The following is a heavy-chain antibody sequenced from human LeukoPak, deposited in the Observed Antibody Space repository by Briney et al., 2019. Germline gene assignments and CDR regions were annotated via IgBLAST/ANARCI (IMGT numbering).Heavy chain of an antibody. Sequence: GGSLRLSCAASGFIFSGYGMHWVRQAPGKGLEWVALISHDETTQHVADSVKGRFTISRDNSKNTLYLQMNNLRVDDTAVYYCAKDRIIISFGDVSKHWGQGTLVTGSS. CDR1: GFIFSGYG. D-gene: IGHD3-16*01. V-gene: IGHV3-30*18. CDR3: AKDRIIISFGDVSKH. J-gene: IGHJ1*01. CDR2: ISHDETTQ.